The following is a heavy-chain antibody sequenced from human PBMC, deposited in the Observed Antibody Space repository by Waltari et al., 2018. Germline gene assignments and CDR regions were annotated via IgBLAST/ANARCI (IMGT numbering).Heavy chain of an antibody. D-gene: IGHD6-19*01. V-gene: IGHV3-23*01. CDR1: GFTFSSHA. CDR2: ISGSGGST. J-gene: IGHJ4*02. CDR3: AKEVSSGWYDD. Sequence: EVQLLESGGGLVQPGGSLRPSWPASGFTFSSHAMSWVRQAPGKGLEWVSAISGSGGSTYYADSVKGRFTISRDNSKNTLYLQMNSLRAEDTAVYYCAKEVSSGWYDDWGQGTLVTVSS.